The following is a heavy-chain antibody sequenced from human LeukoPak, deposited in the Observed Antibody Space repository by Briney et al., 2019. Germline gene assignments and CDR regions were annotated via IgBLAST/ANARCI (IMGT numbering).Heavy chain of an antibody. J-gene: IGHJ6*03. CDR3: ARADGDYGSYYYYYMDV. V-gene: IGHV4-39*07. CDR1: GGSISSSSYY. CDR2: IYYSGST. D-gene: IGHD4-17*01. Sequence: SETLSLTCTVSGGSISSSSYYWGWIRQPPGKGLEWIGSIYYSGSTYYNPSLKSRVTMSVDTSKNQFSLKLSSVTAADTAVYYCARADGDYGSYYYYYMDVWGKGTTVTVSS.